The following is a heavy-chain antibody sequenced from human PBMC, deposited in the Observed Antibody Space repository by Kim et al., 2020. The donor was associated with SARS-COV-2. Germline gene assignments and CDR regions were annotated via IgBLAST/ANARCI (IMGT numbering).Heavy chain of an antibody. CDR3: ANAVSSTSWFYYYYGMDV. J-gene: IGHJ6*02. V-gene: IGHV3-30*02. Sequence: KGRFTISRDNSKNTLYLQMNSLRAEDTAVYYCANAVSSTSWFYYYYGMDVWGQGTTVTVSS. D-gene: IGHD2-2*01.